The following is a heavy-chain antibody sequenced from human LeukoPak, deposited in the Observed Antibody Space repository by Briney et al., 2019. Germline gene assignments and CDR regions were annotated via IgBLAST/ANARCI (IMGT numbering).Heavy chain of an antibody. CDR3: AKDSRGIEV. J-gene: IGHJ6*02. CDR1: GFTFSSYC. Sequence: GGSLRLSCAASGFTFSSYCMHWVRQAPGKGLEGVASIRYDGSNKYYADSVKGRFTISTDNSNNTLYLLMMSRRAEETAAFYFAKDSRGIEVWGQGTTVTVSS. CDR2: IRYDGSNK. V-gene: IGHV3-30*02.